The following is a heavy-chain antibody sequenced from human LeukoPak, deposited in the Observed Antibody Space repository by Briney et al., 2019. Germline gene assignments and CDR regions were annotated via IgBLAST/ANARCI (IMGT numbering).Heavy chain of an antibody. D-gene: IGHD2-15*01. V-gene: IGHV3-21*01. CDR3: ATDQGGWSDAFDI. CDR2: ISSSSSYI. Sequence: PGGSLRLSCAASGFTFSSYSMNWVRQAPGKGLEWVSSISSSSSYIYYADSVKGRFTISRDNAKNSLYLKMNSLRAEDTAVYYCATDQGGWSDAFDIWGQGTMVTVSS. J-gene: IGHJ3*02. CDR1: GFTFSSYS.